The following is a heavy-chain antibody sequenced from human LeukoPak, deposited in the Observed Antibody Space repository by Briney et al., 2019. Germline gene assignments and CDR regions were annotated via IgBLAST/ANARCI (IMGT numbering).Heavy chain of an antibody. Sequence: GASLRLFCAASGFTFSSYAMTWVRQAPGKGLEWLSAISGTGGSTFYADSVKGRFTISRDNSKDTLYLQMNSLRAEDTAVYYCAKPLYPNYDYVWGSYRSPFDYWGQGILVTVSS. D-gene: IGHD3-16*02. CDR2: ISGTGGST. CDR3: AKPLYPNYDYVWGSYRSPFDY. CDR1: GFTFSSYA. V-gene: IGHV3-23*01. J-gene: IGHJ4*02.